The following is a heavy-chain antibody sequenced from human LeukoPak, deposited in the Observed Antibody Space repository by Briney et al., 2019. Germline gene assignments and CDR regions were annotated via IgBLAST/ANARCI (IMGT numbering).Heavy chain of an antibody. J-gene: IGHJ4*02. CDR3: ARGGLYGDYYFDY. D-gene: IGHD2-21*02. CDR1: GFTFTSYW. Sequence: GGSLRLSCAASGFTFTSYWMTWVRQAPGKGLEWVANTKHDGSERYYVDSVKGRFTISRDNVRNSLFLQMDSLRAEDTAVYYCARGGLYGDYYFDYWGQGTLVTVTS. CDR2: TKHDGSER. V-gene: IGHV3-7*04.